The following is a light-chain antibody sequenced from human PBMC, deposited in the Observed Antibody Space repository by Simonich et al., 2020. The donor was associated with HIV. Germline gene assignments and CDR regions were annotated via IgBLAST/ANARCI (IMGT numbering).Light chain of an antibody. CDR1: QSISSY. CDR2: AAS. V-gene: IGKV1-39*01. J-gene: IGKJ2*01. CDR3: QQSFSTPYT. Sequence: DIQMTQSPSSLSASVVDRVTIPCQASQSISSYLNWYQQKPGKAPKLLIYAASNLQSGGQSRFSGSGSGTDCTLTISSLQPEDFATYYCQQSFSTPYTFGQGTKLEIK.